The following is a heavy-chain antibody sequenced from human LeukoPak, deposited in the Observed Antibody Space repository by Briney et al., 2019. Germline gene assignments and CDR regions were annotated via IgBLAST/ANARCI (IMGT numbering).Heavy chain of an antibody. V-gene: IGHV3-53*01. CDR2: IHGDGST. CDR3: ARGESSDCTCIDY. D-gene: IGHD2-21*02. J-gene: IGHJ4*02. CDR1: GFTVSSRY. Sequence: GGSPRISCAASGFTVSSRYKSWVRQAPGKGLEWVSVIHGDGSTYYADSVKGRFTISRDNSKNTLYLQMNSLRAEDTAVYYCARGESSDCTCIDYWGQGTLVSVSS.